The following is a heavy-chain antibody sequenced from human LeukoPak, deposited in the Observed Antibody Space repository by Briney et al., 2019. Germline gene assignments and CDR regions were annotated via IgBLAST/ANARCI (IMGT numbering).Heavy chain of an antibody. CDR2: ISSSSSYI. CDR1: GFTFSSYS. Sequence: PGGSLRLSCAASGFTFSSYSMNWVRQAPGKGLEWVSSISSSSSYIYYADSVKGRFTISRDNAKNSLYLQMNSLRAGDTAVYYCARSVGETGIVVVPAAIFDYWGQGTLVTVSS. CDR3: ARSVGETGIVVVPAAIFDY. J-gene: IGHJ4*02. D-gene: IGHD2-2*01. V-gene: IGHV3-21*01.